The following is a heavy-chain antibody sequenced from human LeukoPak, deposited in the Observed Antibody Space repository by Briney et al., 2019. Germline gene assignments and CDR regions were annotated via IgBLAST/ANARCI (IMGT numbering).Heavy chain of an antibody. J-gene: IGHJ6*03. V-gene: IGHV1-69*05. CDR3: AVTVTTKNYYYYYMDV. CDR1: GGTFSSYA. Sequence: SMKVSCKASGGTFSSYAISWVRQAPGQGLEWMGRIIPIFGTANYAQKFQGRVTITTDESTSTAYMELSSLRSEDTAVYYCAVTVTTKNYYYYYMDVWGKGTTVTVSS. D-gene: IGHD4-17*01. CDR2: IIPIFGTA.